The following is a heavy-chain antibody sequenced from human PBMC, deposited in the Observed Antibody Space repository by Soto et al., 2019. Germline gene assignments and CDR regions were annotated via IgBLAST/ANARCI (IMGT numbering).Heavy chain of an antibody. CDR1: GYTFTGYC. V-gene: IGHV1-2*02. CDR2: INPNKGGT. D-gene: IGHD2-15*01. CDR3: ASACLSLQYVCSGPLDY. J-gene: IGHJ4*02. Sequence: AAVKVSCKASGYTFTGYCMDEVRQAPGRGREGMGWINPNKGGTNYAQKCQGRDTKTKDTTSRTDNMELSGQKSNDNAGDYCASACLSLQYVCSGPLDYWGQGTLVTVSS.